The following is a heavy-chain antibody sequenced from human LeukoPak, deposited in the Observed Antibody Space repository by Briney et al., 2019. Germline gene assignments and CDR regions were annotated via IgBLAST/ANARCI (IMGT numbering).Heavy chain of an antibody. Sequence: GGSLRLSCAASGFTFISYSMNWVRQAPGKGLEWVSSISSSSSYIYYADSVKGRFTISRDNAKNSLYLQMNSLRAEDTAVYYCARDTEWLAPFDYWGQGTLVTVSS. CDR1: GFTFISYS. CDR2: ISSSSSYI. D-gene: IGHD6-19*01. CDR3: ARDTEWLAPFDY. J-gene: IGHJ4*02. V-gene: IGHV3-21*01.